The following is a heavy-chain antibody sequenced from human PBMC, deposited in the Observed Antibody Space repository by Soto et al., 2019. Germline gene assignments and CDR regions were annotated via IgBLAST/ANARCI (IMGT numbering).Heavy chain of an antibody. J-gene: IGHJ4*02. V-gene: IGHV4-39*01. Sequence: SETLSLTCTVSGGSITSSEYYWAWIRQPPGKGLQFVGTIYYSGSSYSNPSLKSRLSMSVDTSKNQFSLTMKSVTAADTGVYYCASHPLNWGDADSWGQGVLVTVSS. D-gene: IGHD7-27*01. CDR3: ASHPLNWGDADS. CDR1: GGSITSSEYY. CDR2: IYYSGSS.